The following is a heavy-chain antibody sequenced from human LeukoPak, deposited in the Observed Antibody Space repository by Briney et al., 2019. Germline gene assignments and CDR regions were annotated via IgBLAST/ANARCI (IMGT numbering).Heavy chain of an antibody. J-gene: IGHJ4*02. V-gene: IGHV3-7*01. Sequence: GGSLRLSCAASGFIFSTSWMSWIRRAPGKGLEWVANIKQDGSQKHYVDSVKGRFTISRDNSKNLLYLQMNRLGAEDTAMYFCVRGGYSSFDYWGQGTLVTVSS. CDR1: GFIFSTSW. CDR2: IKQDGSQK. CDR3: VRGGYSSFDY. D-gene: IGHD3-10*01.